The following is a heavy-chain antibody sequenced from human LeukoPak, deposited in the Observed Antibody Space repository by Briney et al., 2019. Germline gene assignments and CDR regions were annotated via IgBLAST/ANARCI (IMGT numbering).Heavy chain of an antibody. D-gene: IGHD3-16*02. Sequence: QPGGSLRLSCAASGFTVSSNYMSWVRQAPGKGLEWVPVIYSGGSTYYADSVKGRFTISRDNSKNTLYLQMNSLRAEDTAVYYCAREGDYVWGSYRPFDYWGQGTLVTVSS. CDR2: IYSGGST. J-gene: IGHJ4*02. CDR1: GFTVSSNY. V-gene: IGHV3-53*05. CDR3: AREGDYVWGSYRPFDY.